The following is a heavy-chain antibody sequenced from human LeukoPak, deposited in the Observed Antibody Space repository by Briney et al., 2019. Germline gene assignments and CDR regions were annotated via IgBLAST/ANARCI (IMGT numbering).Heavy chain of an antibody. V-gene: IGHV3-23*01. Sequence: GSLRLSCVASGFPFSNYAMSWVRQAPGQGLGWVSAITGSGGNTYYADPVKGRFTISRDNSKNTVFLQMNSLRAEDTAVYYCAKWGDYDVLTGYYVSDYWGQGTLVTVSS. J-gene: IGHJ4*02. CDR1: GFPFSNYA. CDR2: ITGSGGNT. CDR3: AKWGDYDVLTGYYVSDY. D-gene: IGHD3-9*01.